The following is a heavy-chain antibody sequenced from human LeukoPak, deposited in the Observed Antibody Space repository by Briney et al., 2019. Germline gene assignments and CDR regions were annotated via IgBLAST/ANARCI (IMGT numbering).Heavy chain of an antibody. V-gene: IGHV3-33*01. J-gene: IGHJ4*02. CDR3: ARYGSGKNFDY. D-gene: IGHD3-10*01. CDR2: IWYDGSQR. Sequence: PGRSLRLSCAPSGFTFSNYGIHWVRQAPGKGLEWVAVIWYDGSQRDYADSVKGRFTISRDNSKNTLYLQMNSLRAEDTAVYYCARYGSGKNFDYWGQGTLVTVSS. CDR1: GFTFSNYG.